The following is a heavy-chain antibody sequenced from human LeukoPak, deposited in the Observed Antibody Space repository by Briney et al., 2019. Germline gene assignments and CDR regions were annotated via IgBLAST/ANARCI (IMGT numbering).Heavy chain of an antibody. Sequence: PGGSLRLSCAASGFTFSSFRMHWVRQAPGKGLVWVSRINNDGSTTSYADSVKGRFTISRDNSKNTLYLQMNSLRAEDTAVYYCASCRGSSTSCYFLDYWGQGTLVTVSS. J-gene: IGHJ4*02. V-gene: IGHV3-74*01. CDR3: ASCRGSSTSCYFLDY. CDR2: INNDGSTT. CDR1: GFTFSSFR. D-gene: IGHD2-2*01.